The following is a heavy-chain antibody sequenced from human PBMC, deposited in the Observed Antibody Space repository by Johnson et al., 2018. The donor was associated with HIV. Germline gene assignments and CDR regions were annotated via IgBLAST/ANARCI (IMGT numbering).Heavy chain of an antibody. Sequence: VQLVESGGGLIQPGGSLRLSCAASGFTVSSNYMSWVRQAPGKGLEWVSGINWNGGSTGYADSVKGRFTISRDNSKNTLYLQMNSLRAEDTALYYCAKDVLWFSHNRAFDIWGQGTMVTVSS. J-gene: IGHJ3*02. CDR3: AKDVLWFSHNRAFDI. CDR1: GFTVSSNY. D-gene: IGHD3-10*01. V-gene: IGHV3-53*01. CDR2: INWNGGST.